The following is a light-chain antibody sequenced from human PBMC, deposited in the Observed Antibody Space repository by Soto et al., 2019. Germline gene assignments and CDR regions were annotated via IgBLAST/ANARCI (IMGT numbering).Light chain of an antibody. V-gene: IGKV1-39*01. Sequence: DMQMSHLPSSLSASVGDRVTITCRAGRAISSYLNWYQQKPGKAPKVLIYAAYSLQSGVPSRFSGSGSGTEFTLTISSLQPDDFATYYCQQYSDSSGAFGQGTKVDIK. CDR3: QQYSDSSGA. CDR2: AAY. J-gene: IGKJ1*01. CDR1: RAISSY.